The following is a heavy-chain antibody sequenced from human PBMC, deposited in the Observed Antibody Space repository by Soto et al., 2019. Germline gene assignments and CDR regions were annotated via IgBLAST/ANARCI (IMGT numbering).Heavy chain of an antibody. V-gene: IGHV3-33*01. J-gene: IGHJ6*02. CDR2: IWYDGSNK. CDR1: GFTFSSYG. Sequence: PGGSLRLSCAASGFTFSSYGMHWVRQAPGKGLEWVAVIWYDGSNKYYADSVKGRFTISRDNSKNTLYLQMNSLRAEDTAVYYCARDGNWNPLYYYYGMDVWGQGTTVTVSS. CDR3: ARDGNWNPLYYYYGMDV. D-gene: IGHD1-20*01.